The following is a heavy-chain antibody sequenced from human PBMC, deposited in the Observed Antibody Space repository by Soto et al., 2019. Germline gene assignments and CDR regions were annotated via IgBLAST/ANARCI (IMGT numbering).Heavy chain of an antibody. CDR1: GDSFRASNW. J-gene: IGHJ4*02. D-gene: IGHD2-15*01. Sequence: QVQLQESGPGLVKPSGTLSLTRGVSGDSFRASNWWTWVRQPPGKGLEGIGDILHTGYTAYSPSLRSRVTISIDTSKKEVSLNVTSVTATDPAVYYCARSPRRVDGKWYLDYWGPGVLVTVSS. CDR2: ILHTGYT. V-gene: IGHV4-4*02. CDR3: ARSPRRVDGKWYLDY.